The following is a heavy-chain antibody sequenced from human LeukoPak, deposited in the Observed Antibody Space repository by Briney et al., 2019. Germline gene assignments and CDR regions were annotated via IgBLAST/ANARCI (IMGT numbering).Heavy chain of an antibody. CDR3: AREAPGPGFDY. D-gene: IGHD1-14*01. V-gene: IGHV3-53*01. CDR1: GFTVSSNY. CDR2: IYSGGST. J-gene: IGHJ4*02. Sequence: PGGSLRLSCAASGFTVSSNYMSWVRQAPGKGLEWVSVIYSGGSTYYADSVKGRFTISRDNSKNTLYLQMNSLRAEDTAVYYCAREAPGPGFDYWGQGTLVTVSS.